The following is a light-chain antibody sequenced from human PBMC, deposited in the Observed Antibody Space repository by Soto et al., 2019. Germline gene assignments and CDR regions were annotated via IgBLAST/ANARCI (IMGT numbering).Light chain of an antibody. J-gene: IGKJ5*01. CDR3: QQYYSDPIT. CDR1: QSFLSSSNNKNF. V-gene: IGKV4-1*01. CDR2: WAS. Sequence: DIVMTQSPDSLAVSLGERATINCKSSQSFLSSSNNKNFLAWFQQKPGHPPKLLVYWASNRESGVPDRFIGSGSGTDFTLTISSLQAEDVAVYYCQQYYSDPITFGQGTRLEIK.